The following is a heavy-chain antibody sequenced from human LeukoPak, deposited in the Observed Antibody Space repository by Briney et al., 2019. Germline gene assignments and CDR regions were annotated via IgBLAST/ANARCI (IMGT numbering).Heavy chain of an antibody. Sequence: SVKVSCKASGGTFSSYAISWVRQAPGQGLEWMGGIIPIFGTANYAQKFQGRVTITADKSTSTAYMELSSLRSEDTAVYYCARGGEEIRVVVPAAMSDYYYYYMDVWGKGTTVTVSS. CDR3: ARGGEEIRVVVPAAMSDYYYYYMDV. CDR2: IIPIFGTA. J-gene: IGHJ6*03. CDR1: GGTFSSYA. V-gene: IGHV1-69*06. D-gene: IGHD2-2*01.